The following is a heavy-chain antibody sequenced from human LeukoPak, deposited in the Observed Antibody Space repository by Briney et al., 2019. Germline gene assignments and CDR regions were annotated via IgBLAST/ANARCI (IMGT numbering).Heavy chain of an antibody. D-gene: IGHD1-1*01. CDR3: AVTWNADRTFAP. CDR1: GGSISSGSYY. V-gene: IGHV4-61*10. J-gene: IGHJ5*02. Sequence: PSETLSLTCTVSGGSISSGSYYYSWIRQPAGKGLEWIGHIYYLGSTSYNPSLRSRVTISMDASKNQFSLTLTSVTAADTAVYHCAVTWNADRTFAPWGQGILVTVS. CDR2: IYYLGST.